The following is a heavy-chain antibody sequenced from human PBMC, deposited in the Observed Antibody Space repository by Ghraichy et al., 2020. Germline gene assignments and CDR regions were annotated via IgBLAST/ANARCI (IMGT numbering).Heavy chain of an antibody. Sequence: SETLSLTCTVSGGSMSSGDNYWSWIRQPPGKGLEWIGYINYSGSTYYIPSLRSRVTISVDTSKNQFSLKVTSVTAADTAVYYCVGAFWSGYFSPYWGQGTLVTVSS. D-gene: IGHD3-3*01. CDR3: VGAFWSGYFSPY. V-gene: IGHV4-30-4*01. J-gene: IGHJ4*02. CDR2: INYSGST. CDR1: GGSMSSGDNY.